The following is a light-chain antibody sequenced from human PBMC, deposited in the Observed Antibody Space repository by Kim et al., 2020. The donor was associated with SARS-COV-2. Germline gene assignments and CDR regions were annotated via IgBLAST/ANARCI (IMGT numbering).Light chain of an antibody. V-gene: IGKV1-39*01. CDR2: AAS. CDR3: QQSYNSPRT. Sequence: AALEARVTITGRASQSIGSHLNWYQQKPGKAPQVLIYAASSLQSGVPSRFSGSGSGTEFTLTINSLEREDFATYYCQQSYNSPRTFGQGTKVDIK. J-gene: IGKJ1*01. CDR1: QSIGSH.